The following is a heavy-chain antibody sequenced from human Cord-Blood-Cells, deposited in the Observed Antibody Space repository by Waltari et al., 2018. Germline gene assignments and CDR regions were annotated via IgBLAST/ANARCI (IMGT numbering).Heavy chain of an antibody. CDR3: ARELDIVVVPAANWFDP. D-gene: IGHD2-2*03. J-gene: IGHJ5*02. CDR1: GYTFTGYY. Sequence: QVQLVQSGAEVKKPGASVKVSCKASGYTFTGYYMHWVRQAPGQGLEWMGWINPNSGGTNEAQKFQGRVTMTRDTSISTAYMELSRLRSDDTAVYYCARELDIVVVPAANWFDPWGQGTLVTVSS. V-gene: IGHV1-2*02. CDR2: INPNSGGT.